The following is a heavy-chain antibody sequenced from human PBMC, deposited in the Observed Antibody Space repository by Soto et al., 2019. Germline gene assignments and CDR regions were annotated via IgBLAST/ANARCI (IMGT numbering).Heavy chain of an antibody. CDR2: IYYSGST. V-gene: IGHV4-39*01. CDR1: GGSISSSSYY. CDR3: ARRDPTYYDFWSGYLDY. J-gene: IGHJ4*02. Sequence: QLQLQESGPGLVKPSETLSLTCTVSGGSISSSSYYWGWIRQPPGKGLEWIGSIYYSGSTYYNPSLKSRVTISVDTSKNQFSLKLSSVTAADTAVYYCARRDPTYYDFWSGYLDYWGQGTLVTVSS. D-gene: IGHD3-3*01.